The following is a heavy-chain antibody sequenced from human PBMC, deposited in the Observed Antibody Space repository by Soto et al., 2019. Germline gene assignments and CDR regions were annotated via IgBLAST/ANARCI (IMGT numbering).Heavy chain of an antibody. Sequence: PSETLSLTCTVSGGSISSYYWSWIRQPPGKGLEWIGYIYYSGSTNYNPSLKSRVTISVDTSKNQFSLKLSSVTAADTAAYYCARHARPEPVASLDPYYFDYWGQGTLVTVSS. CDR1: GGSISSYY. J-gene: IGHJ4*02. CDR3: ARHARPEPVASLDPYYFDY. D-gene: IGHD3-3*02. CDR2: IYYSGST. V-gene: IGHV4-59*08.